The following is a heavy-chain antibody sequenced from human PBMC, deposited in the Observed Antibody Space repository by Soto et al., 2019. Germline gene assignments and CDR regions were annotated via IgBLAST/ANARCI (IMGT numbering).Heavy chain of an antibody. CDR3: AKVYTPARSGQYYDSSGYYFHYYDGMDV. CDR2: ISGSGGST. V-gene: IGHV3-23*01. Sequence: LRLSCAASGFTFSSYAMSWVRQAPGKGLEWVSAISGSGGSTYYADSVKGRFTISRDNSKNTLYLQMNSLRAEDTAVYYCAKVYTPARSGQYYDSSGYYFHYYDGMDVWGQGTTVTVSS. D-gene: IGHD3-22*01. J-gene: IGHJ6*02. CDR1: GFTFSSYA.